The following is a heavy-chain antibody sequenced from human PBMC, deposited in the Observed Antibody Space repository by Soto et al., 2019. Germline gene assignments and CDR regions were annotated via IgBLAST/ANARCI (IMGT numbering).Heavy chain of an antibody. CDR1: GGSISSSCYF. CDR2: IYYSGTT. V-gene: IGHV4-39*01. D-gene: IGHD6-25*01. CDR3: ARRPGAAAFDM. Sequence: QLQLQESGPGLVKPSETLSLICTVSGGSISSSCYFWAWIRQPPGKGLEWIGTIYYSGTTYYNPSIKSRVTISVDTSKNQFSLKVSSVTAADTAVDYCARRPGAAAFDMWGQGTMVTVSS. J-gene: IGHJ3*02.